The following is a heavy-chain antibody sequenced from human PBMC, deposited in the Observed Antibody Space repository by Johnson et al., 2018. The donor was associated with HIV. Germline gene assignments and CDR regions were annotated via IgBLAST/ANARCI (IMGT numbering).Heavy chain of an antibody. J-gene: IGHJ3*02. D-gene: IGHD3-10*01. Sequence: VQLVESGGGVVQPGRSLRLSCAASGFTFSTYWMSWVRQAPGKGLEWVADIKCDGSEKYSVDSVKGRLTISRDNAKNSLYLQMNSLRAEDTAVYYCARANYYHNWGQGTMVTVSS. CDR2: IKCDGSEK. CDR3: ARANYYHN. V-gene: IGHV3-7*01. CDR1: GFTFSTYW.